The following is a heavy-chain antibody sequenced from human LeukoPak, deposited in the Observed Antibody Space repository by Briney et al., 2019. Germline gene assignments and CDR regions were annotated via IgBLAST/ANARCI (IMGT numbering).Heavy chain of an antibody. V-gene: IGHV3-74*01. CDR2: INSDGSST. J-gene: IGHJ4*02. D-gene: IGHD3-22*01. CDR1: GFTFSNYW. CDR3: ARDDSSARANY. Sequence: LPGGSLRLSCVASGFTFSNYWMHWVRQAPGKGLVWVSLINSDGSSTVYADSVKGRFTISRDNARNTLYLQMNSLRAEDTALYYCARDDSSARANYWGQGTLVTVSS.